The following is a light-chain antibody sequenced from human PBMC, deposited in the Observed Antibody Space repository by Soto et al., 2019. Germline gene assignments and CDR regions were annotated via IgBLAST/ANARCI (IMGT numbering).Light chain of an antibody. CDR2: AAY. J-gene: IGKJ1*01. CDR3: LQDYNYPWT. V-gene: IGKV1-6*01. CDR1: QVVRND. Sequence: AIQMTQSPSSLSASVGDRVTITCRASQVVRNDLGWYQQKPGKAPKLLIYAAYSLQSGVTSRFSGSGSGTDFTLTISSLQPEDFATYYCLQDYNYPWTFGPGTKVDIK.